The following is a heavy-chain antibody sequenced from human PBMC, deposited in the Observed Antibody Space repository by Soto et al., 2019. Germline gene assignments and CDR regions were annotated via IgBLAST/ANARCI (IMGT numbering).Heavy chain of an antibody. CDR3: AKDPSTGYADH. J-gene: IGHJ4*02. CDR2: ISRDAANT. CDR1: AFIFSDYA. Sequence: GGSLRLSCAASAFIFSDYARTWVRQAPGKGLECVSTISRDAANTHYADSVKGRFTISRDNSKNTLYLQMSSLRGEDTALYYCAKDPSTGYADHWGQGTLVTVYS. V-gene: IGHV3-23*01. D-gene: IGHD3-9*01.